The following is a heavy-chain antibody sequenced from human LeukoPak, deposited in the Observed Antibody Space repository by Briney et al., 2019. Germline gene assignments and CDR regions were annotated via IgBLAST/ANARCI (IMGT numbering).Heavy chain of an antibody. CDR1: GFTFSSYW. Sequence: GGSLRLSCAASGFTFSSYWMHWVRQAPGKGLVWVSRINSDGSSTSYADSVKGRFTISRDNAKNSLYLQMNSLRAEDTAVYYCARDTVPAAPDYYYYMDVWGKGTTVTVSS. V-gene: IGHV3-74*01. CDR3: ARDTVPAAPDYYYYMDV. J-gene: IGHJ6*03. D-gene: IGHD2-2*01. CDR2: INSDGSST.